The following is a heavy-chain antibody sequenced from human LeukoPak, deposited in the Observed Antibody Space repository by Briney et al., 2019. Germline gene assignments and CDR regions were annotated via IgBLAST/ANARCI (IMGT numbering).Heavy chain of an antibody. Sequence: GGSLRLSCAASGFTFSSYWMSWVRQAPGKGLEWVANIKQDGSEKYYVDSVKGRFTISRDNAKNSLYLQMNTLRADDTAVYYCATATTMVRGVNAGFDSWGQGTLVTVSS. D-gene: IGHD3-10*01. J-gene: IGHJ4*02. CDR3: ATATTMVRGVNAGFDS. CDR1: GFTFSSYW. V-gene: IGHV3-7*01. CDR2: IKQDGSEK.